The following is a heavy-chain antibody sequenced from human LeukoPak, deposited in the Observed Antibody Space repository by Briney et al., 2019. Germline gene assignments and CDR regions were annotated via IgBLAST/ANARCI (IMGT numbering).Heavy chain of an antibody. V-gene: IGHV3-21*01. CDR2: TSSSSSYI. CDR3: ARDGYSSGWRYYYGMDV. CDR1: GFTFSSYS. D-gene: IGHD6-19*01. Sequence: GGSLRLSCAASGFTFSSYSMNWVRQAPGKGLEWVSSTSSSSSYIYYADSVKGRFIISRDNAKNSLYLQMNSLRAEDTAVYYCARDGYSSGWRYYYGMDVWGQGTTVTVSS. J-gene: IGHJ6*02.